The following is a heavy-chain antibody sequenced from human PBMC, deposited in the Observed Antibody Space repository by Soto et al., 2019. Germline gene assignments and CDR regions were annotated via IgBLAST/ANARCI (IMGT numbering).Heavy chain of an antibody. CDR1: GGSISSGGYS. CDR2: IYHSGST. V-gene: IGHV4-30-2*01. Sequence: QLQLQESGSGLVKPSQTLSLTCAVSGGSISSGGYSWSWIRQPPGKGLEWSGYIYHSGSTHYNPSIKSRVPISVDMPKNQSSLKLSSVSAADTAVYYRAAGGGLPRYYWGQGTLVTVSS. D-gene: IGHD5-12*01. CDR3: AAGGGLPRYY. J-gene: IGHJ4*02.